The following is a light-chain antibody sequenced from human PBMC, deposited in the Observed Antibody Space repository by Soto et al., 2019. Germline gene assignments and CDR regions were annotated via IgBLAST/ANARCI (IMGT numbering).Light chain of an antibody. CDR3: QQRSSWPVT. J-gene: IGKJ5*01. CDR1: QSVSTY. V-gene: IGKV3-11*01. CDR2: DAS. Sequence: DIVMTQSALPLPVTPGEPASISCRASQSVSTYLAWYQQKPAQAPRLLIYDASSRATGIPARFSGSGSGTDFTLTISSLEPEDFAVYYCQQRSSWPVTFGQGTLLEV.